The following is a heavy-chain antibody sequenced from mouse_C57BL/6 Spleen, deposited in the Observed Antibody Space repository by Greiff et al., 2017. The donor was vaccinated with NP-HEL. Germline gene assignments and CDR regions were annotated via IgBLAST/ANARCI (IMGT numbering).Heavy chain of an antibody. J-gene: IGHJ4*01. CDR2: IYPGDGDT. CDR3: ARYDYAMDY. CDR1: GYAFSSSW. V-gene: IGHV1-82*01. Sequence: QVQLQQSGPELVKPGASVEISCKASGYAFSSSWMNWVKQRPGKGLEWIGRIYPGDGDTNYNGKFKGKATLTADKSSSTAYMQLSSLTSEDSAVYFCARYDYAMDYWGQGTSVTVSS.